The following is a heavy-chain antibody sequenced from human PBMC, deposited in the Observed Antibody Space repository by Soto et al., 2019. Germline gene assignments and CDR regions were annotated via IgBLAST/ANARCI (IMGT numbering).Heavy chain of an antibody. D-gene: IGHD5-18*01. CDR3: ARGRGYSRVKGAFDI. Sequence: SETLSLTCAVYGGSFSGYYWSWIRQPPGKGLEWIGEINHSGSTNYNPSLKSRVTISVDTSKNQFSLKLSSVTAADTAVYYCARGRGYSRVKGAFDIWGQGTMVTVSS. V-gene: IGHV4-34*01. CDR2: INHSGST. J-gene: IGHJ3*02. CDR1: GGSFSGYY.